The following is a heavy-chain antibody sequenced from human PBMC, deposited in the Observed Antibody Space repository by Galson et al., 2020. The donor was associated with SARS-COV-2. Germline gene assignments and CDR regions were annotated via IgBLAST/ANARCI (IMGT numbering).Heavy chain of an antibody. D-gene: IGHD5-18*01. V-gene: IGHV3-64*01. Sequence: TGGSLRLSCAASGFTFSSYAMHWVRQAPGKGLEYVSAISSNGGSTYYANSVKGRFTISRDNSKNTLYLQMGSLRAEDMAVYYCARDSYGHADYWGQGTLVTVSS. CDR1: GFTFSSYA. CDR2: ISSNGGST. CDR3: ARDSYGHADY. J-gene: IGHJ4*02.